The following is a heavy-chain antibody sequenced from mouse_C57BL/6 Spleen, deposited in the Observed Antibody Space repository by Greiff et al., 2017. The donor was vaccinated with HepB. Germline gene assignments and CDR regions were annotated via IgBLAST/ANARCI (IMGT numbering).Heavy chain of an antibody. Sequence: EVKLMESGGGLVQPGGSLKLSCAASGFTFSDYYMYWVRQTPEKRLEWVAYISNGGGSTYYPDTVKGRFTISRDNAKNTLYLQMSRLKSEDTAMYYCARHGPPIYYDYHYYAMDYWGQGTSVTVSS. CDR3: ARHGPPIYYDYHYYAMDY. D-gene: IGHD2-4*01. V-gene: IGHV5-12*01. CDR2: ISNGGGST. J-gene: IGHJ4*01. CDR1: GFTFSDYY.